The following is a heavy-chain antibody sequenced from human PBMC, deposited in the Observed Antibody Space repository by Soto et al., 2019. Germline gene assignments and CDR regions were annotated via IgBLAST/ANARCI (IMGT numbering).Heavy chain of an antibody. V-gene: IGHV1-69*13. CDR2: IIPIFGTA. CDR1: GGTFSSYA. D-gene: IGHD6-19*01. CDR3: ANHRIAVAAFDI. J-gene: IGHJ3*02. Sequence: SVKVSCKASGGTFSSYAISWVRQAPGQGLEWMGGIIPIFGTANYAQKFQGRVTITADESTSTAYMELSSLRSEDTAVYYCANHRIAVAAFDIWGQGTKVTVSS.